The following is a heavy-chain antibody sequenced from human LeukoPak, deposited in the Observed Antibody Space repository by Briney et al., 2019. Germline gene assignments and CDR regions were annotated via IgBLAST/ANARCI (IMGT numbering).Heavy chain of an antibody. D-gene: IGHD3-22*01. V-gene: IGHV3-7*05. CDR3: AREASIGGYFDY. J-gene: IGHJ4*02. CDR1: GFTFSTYW. CDR2: IKQDGSEQ. Sequence: PGGSLRLSCAASGFTFSTYWMTWVRQAPGKGLEWVANIKQDGSEQYYVDSVKGRFTISRDNAKNALFLQMNSLRAEDTAVYYCAREASIGGYFDYWGQGTLVTVSS.